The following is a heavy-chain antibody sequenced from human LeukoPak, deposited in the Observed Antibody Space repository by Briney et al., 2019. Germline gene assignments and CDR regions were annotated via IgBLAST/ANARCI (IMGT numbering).Heavy chain of an antibody. CDR2: IYTSGST. Sequence: SETLSLTCTVSGGSISSGSYYWSWIRQPAGKGLEWIGRIYTSGSTNYNPSLKSRVTLSVDTSKNQFSLKLSSVTVADTAVYYCARDHSSSWYRGAFDIWGQGTMVTVSS. V-gene: IGHV4-61*02. J-gene: IGHJ3*02. CDR1: GGSISSGSYY. CDR3: ARDHSSSWYRGAFDI. D-gene: IGHD6-13*01.